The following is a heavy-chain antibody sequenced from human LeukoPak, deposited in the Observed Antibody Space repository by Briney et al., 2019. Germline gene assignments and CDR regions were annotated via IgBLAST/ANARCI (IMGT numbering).Heavy chain of an antibody. J-gene: IGHJ4*02. Sequence: SETLSLTCAVYGGSFSGYYWRWIRQPPGKGLEWIGEINHSGSTNYNPSLKSRVTISVDTSKNQLSLKMSSVTAADTAVYFCARQVVAVAGTGYFDYWGQGTLVTVSS. D-gene: IGHD6-19*01. CDR3: ARQVVAVAGTGYFDY. CDR1: GGSFSGYY. V-gene: IGHV4-34*01. CDR2: INHSGST.